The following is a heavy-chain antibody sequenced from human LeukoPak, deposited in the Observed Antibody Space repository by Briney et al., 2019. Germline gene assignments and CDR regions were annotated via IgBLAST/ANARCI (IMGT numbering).Heavy chain of an antibody. CDR2: IYYSGST. V-gene: IGHV4-39*01. J-gene: IGHJ5*02. CDR1: GGSISSSSYY. Sequence: PSETLSLTCAVYGGSISSSSYYWGWIRQPPGKGLEWIGSIYYSGSTYYNPSLKSRVTISVDTSKNQFSLKLSSVTAADTAVYYCASSFGETHNWFDPWGQGTLVTVSS. CDR3: ASSFGETHNWFDP. D-gene: IGHD3-10*01.